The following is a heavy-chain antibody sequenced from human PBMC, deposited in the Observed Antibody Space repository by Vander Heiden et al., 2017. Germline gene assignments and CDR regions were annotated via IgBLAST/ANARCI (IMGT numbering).Heavy chain of an antibody. D-gene: IGHD2-2*01. CDR2: ISSSSSTI. Sequence: EVQLVESGGGLVQPGGSLRLSCAAYGLTFSSYSMNWVRQAPGKGLEWVSYISSSSSTIYYADSVKGRFTISRDNAKSSLYLQMNGLRDEDTAVYYCARVPSTEYYFDYWGQGTLVTVSS. V-gene: IGHV3-48*02. CDR1: GLTFSSYS. CDR3: ARVPSTEYYFDY. J-gene: IGHJ4*02.